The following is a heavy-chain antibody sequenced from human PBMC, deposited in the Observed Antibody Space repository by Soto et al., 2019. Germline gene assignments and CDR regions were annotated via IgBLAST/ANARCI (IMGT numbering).Heavy chain of an antibody. Sequence: QVQLVQSGAEVKKPGASVKVSCKASGYTFTIYGISWVRQAPGQGLEWMGWISGYNGNTDYAQKLPDRVTLTTDASTSSVYMELRSLRSDDTAVYYCARVDYYDSSGYYGYWGQGTLITVSS. CDR1: GYTFTIYG. CDR3: ARVDYYDSSGYYGY. D-gene: IGHD3-22*01. J-gene: IGHJ4*02. V-gene: IGHV1-18*04. CDR2: ISGYNGNT.